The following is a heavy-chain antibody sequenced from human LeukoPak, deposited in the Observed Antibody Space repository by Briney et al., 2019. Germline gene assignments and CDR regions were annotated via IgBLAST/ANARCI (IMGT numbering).Heavy chain of an antibody. Sequence: GGSLRLSCAASGFTFSSYAMSWVRQAPGKGLEWVSAISGSGGSTYYADSVKGRLTISRDNSKNTLYLQMNSLRAEDTAVYYCAKSGDYGGNIGAFDIWGQGTMVTVSS. CDR3: AKSGDYGGNIGAFDI. CDR2: ISGSGGST. D-gene: IGHD4-23*01. J-gene: IGHJ3*02. CDR1: GFTFSSYA. V-gene: IGHV3-23*01.